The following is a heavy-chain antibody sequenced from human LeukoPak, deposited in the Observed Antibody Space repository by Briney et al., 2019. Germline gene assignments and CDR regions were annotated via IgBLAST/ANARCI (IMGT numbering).Heavy chain of an antibody. Sequence: GGSLRLSCAASGFPFSSYAMSWVRQAPGKGLEWVSSISNTGFGTYYADSVKGQFTISRDNSKNTLFLQMNSLSGGDTAVYYCARVYASGTYSNAHDYWGQGTLVTVSS. V-gene: IGHV3-23*01. CDR2: ISNTGFGT. D-gene: IGHD3-10*01. J-gene: IGHJ4*02. CDR1: GFPFSSYA. CDR3: ARVYASGTYSNAHDY.